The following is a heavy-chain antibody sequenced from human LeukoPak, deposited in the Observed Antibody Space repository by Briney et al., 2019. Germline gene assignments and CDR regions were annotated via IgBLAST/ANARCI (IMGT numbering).Heavy chain of an antibody. CDR3: ARLYGYSYGYADY. Sequence: SETLSLTCIVSGGSISINNYYWGWIRQPPGKGLEWIGSIYHSGSTYYNPSLKSRVTISVDTSKNQLSLKLSSVTAADTAVYYCARLYGYSYGYADYWGQGTLVTVSS. CDR1: GGSISINNYY. D-gene: IGHD5-18*01. CDR2: IYHSGST. V-gene: IGHV4-39*01. J-gene: IGHJ4*02.